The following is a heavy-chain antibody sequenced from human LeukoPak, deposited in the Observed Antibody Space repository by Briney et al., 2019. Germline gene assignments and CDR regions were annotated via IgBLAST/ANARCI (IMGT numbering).Heavy chain of an antibody. D-gene: IGHD5-12*01. CDR3: AKGGEDSGYDSHFDS. CDR1: GFTFRSYA. V-gene: IGHV3-23*01. Sequence: GGSLRLSCATSGFTFRSYALGWVRQAPGKGVEWVSLISGRGGSRYYGDSVKGGFTISRDNSKNSVYLEMSSLSAGDTAVYYCAKGGEDSGYDSHFDSWGQGTLVIVSS. CDR2: ISGRGGSR. J-gene: IGHJ4*02.